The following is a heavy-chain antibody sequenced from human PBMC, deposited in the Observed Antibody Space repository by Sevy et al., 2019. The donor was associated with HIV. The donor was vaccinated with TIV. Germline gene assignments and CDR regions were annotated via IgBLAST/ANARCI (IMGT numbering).Heavy chain of an antibody. CDR3: ARDRVGATTDWFDP. D-gene: IGHD1-26*01. CDR1: GDSISSYY. CDR2: IYYSGTT. Sequence: SETLSLTCTVSGDSISSYYWSWIRQPPGKGLEWIGHIYYSGTTKYNPSLKSRVTISVDTSKNQFSLKLKSVIAADTAVYYCARDRVGATTDWFDPWGQGTLVTVSS. J-gene: IGHJ5*02. V-gene: IGHV4-59*01.